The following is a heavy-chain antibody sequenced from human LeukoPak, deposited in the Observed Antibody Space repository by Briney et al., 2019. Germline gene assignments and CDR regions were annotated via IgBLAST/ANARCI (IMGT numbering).Heavy chain of an antibody. D-gene: IGHD3-16*01. Sequence: ASVKLSCKASGYIFTVYYLFWVRQAPGQGLEWMGWFNPNGGATRYAQKFQRRVTLTSDTSIRTTYMELSSLTSDDTAVYYCARDERYSDADHHYPDLGYWGQGTLVTVSS. CDR1: GYIFTVYY. V-gene: IGHV1-2*02. J-gene: IGHJ4*02. CDR2: FNPNGGAT. CDR3: ARDERYSDADHHYPDLGY.